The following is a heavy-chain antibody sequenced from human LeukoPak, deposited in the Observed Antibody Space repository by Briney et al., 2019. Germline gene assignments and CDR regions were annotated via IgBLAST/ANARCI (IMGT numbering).Heavy chain of an antibody. CDR1: EFTFTTYW. Sequence: PGGSLRLTCAASEFTFTTYWMHWVRQAPGKGLVWVARINIDGTTTYYADYVKGRFTISRDNAKNTVSLEMSSLRDDDTAVYHCVRAGASGTYGQFDAWGQGALVTVSS. J-gene: IGHJ5*02. CDR3: VRAGASGTYGQFDA. V-gene: IGHV3-74*01. CDR2: INIDGTTT. D-gene: IGHD3-10*01.